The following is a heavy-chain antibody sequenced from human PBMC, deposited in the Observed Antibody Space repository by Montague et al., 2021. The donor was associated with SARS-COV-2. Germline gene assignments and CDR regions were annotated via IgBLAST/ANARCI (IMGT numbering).Heavy chain of an antibody. Sequence: PALVKPTQTLTLTCTFSGFSLSTSGVGVGWIRQPPGKALEWLALIYWNDDKRYSPSLKTRLTISKDTSKNQVVLTMTNMDPGDTATYYCALETPMVTFLAWGQGTLVTVSS. J-gene: IGHJ5*02. CDR2: IYWNDDK. V-gene: IGHV2-5*01. D-gene: IGHD5-18*01. CDR1: GFSLSTSGVG. CDR3: ALETPMVTFLA.